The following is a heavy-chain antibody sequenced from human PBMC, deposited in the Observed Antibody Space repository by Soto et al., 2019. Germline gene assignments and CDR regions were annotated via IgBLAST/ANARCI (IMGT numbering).Heavy chain of an antibody. CDR1: GVTFSSYA. CDR2: IIPIFGTA. J-gene: IGHJ6*02. Sequence: QVQLVQSGAEVKKPGSSVKVSCKASGVTFSSYAISWVRQAPGQGLEWMGGIIPIFGTANYAQKFQGRVTITADESTSTAYMELISLRSEDTAVYYCARERVSNYGSGRDYYYGMDAWGQGTTVTVSS. CDR3: ARERVSNYGSGRDYYYGMDA. D-gene: IGHD3-10*01. V-gene: IGHV1-69*01.